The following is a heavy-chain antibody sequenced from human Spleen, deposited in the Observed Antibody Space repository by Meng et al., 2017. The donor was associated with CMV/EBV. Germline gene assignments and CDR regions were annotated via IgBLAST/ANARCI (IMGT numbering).Heavy chain of an antibody. Sequence: GGSLRLSCAASGFTFSNAWMSWVRQAPGKGLEWVGFIRSKAYGGTTEYAASVKGRFSISRDDSKSIAYLQMNSLKTEDTAVYYCTRDSDYGDYLWDYWGQGTLVTVSS. J-gene: IGHJ4*02. D-gene: IGHD4-17*01. CDR2: IRSKAYGGTT. CDR1: GFTFSNAW. CDR3: TRDSDYGDYLWDY. V-gene: IGHV3-49*04.